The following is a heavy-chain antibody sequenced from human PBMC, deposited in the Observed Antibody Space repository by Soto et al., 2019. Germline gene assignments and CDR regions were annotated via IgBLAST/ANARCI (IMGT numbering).Heavy chain of an antibody. J-gene: IGHJ3*02. CDR3: AHRARSVAVRAFDI. CDR2: IYWDDDK. D-gene: IGHD2-15*01. CDR1: GFSLSTNGVG. Sequence: SGPTLVNPTQPLTLTCTFSGFSLSTNGVGVGWIRQPPGKALEWLALIYWDDDKHYSPSLESRLTVTKDTSKNQVVLTMTNMDPVDTATYYCAHRARSVAVRAFDICGQGTMVTVS. V-gene: IGHV2-5*02.